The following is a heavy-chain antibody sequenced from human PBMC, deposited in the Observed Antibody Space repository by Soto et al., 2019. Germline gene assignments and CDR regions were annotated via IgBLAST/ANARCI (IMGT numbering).Heavy chain of an antibody. V-gene: IGHV5-51*01. D-gene: IGHD6-13*01. J-gene: IGHJ3*01. CDR1: GYSFTNYW. CDR3: ARHEAGAAAAFDL. Sequence: PGESLKNSCKGSGYSFTNYWIAWVRQMPGKGLEWMGIIYPGDSDTRYSPSFQGQVAISADKSISIAYLQWSSLKASDTAMYYCARHEAGAAAAFDLWGQGTMVTVSS. CDR2: IYPGDSDT.